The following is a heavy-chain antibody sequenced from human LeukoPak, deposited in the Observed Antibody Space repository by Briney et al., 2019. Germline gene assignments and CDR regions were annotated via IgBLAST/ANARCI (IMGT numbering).Heavy chain of an antibody. V-gene: IGHV3-23*01. Sequence: GGSLRLSCAASGLTITNLWMSWARQAPGKGLEWVSAISGSGDSTYYADSVKGRFTISRDNFQNTLYLQMNSLRAEDTAVYYCAKDYYDSSIFSAPHLFACWGQGTLVTVSS. CDR2: ISGSGDST. J-gene: IGHJ4*02. D-gene: IGHD3-22*01. CDR3: AKDYYDSSIFSAPHLFAC. CDR1: GLTITNLW.